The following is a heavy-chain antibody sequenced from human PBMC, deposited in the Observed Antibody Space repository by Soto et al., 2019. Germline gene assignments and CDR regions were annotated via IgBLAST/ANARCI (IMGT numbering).Heavy chain of an antibody. CDR3: AKAEWELPFDH. CDR1: GFTFSDYY. CDR2: ISYDGSNK. V-gene: IGHV3-30*18. J-gene: IGHJ4*02. Sequence: GGSLRLSCAASGFTFSDYYMSWIRQAPGKGLEWVAVISYDGSNKYYADSVKGRFTISRDNSKNTLYLQMNSLRAEDTAVYYCAKAEWELPFDHWGQGTLVTVSS. D-gene: IGHD1-26*01.